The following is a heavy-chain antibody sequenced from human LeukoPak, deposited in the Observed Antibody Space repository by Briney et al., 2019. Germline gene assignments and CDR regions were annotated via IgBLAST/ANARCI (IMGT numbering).Heavy chain of an antibody. J-gene: IGHJ6*03. CDR2: FFYSGST. CDR1: GGSIDPYY. D-gene: IGHD5-24*01. Sequence: SETLSLTCTVSGGSIDPYYWSWIRQPPGKGLEWIGYFFYSGSTNYNPSLKSRVIISIDTSKNQISLSLSSVTAADTAVYYCAGGYKYAYYNYYYMDVWGKGTTVTVSS. V-gene: IGHV4-59*01. CDR3: AGGYKYAYYNYYYMDV.